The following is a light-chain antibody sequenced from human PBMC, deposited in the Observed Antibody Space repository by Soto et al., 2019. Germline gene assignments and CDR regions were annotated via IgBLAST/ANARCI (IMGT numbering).Light chain of an antibody. CDR2: GAS. CDR3: QQYTNWPPWT. Sequence: EIVMTQSPATLSVSPGDRATLSCRASQSGNTNLAGYQQTPCQAPSLLLYGASTRASGVPARFSGSGSGTEFTLTISRLQSEDFAVYYCQQYTNWPPWTFCQGTKV. CDR1: QSGNTN. V-gene: IGKV3-15*01. J-gene: IGKJ1*01.